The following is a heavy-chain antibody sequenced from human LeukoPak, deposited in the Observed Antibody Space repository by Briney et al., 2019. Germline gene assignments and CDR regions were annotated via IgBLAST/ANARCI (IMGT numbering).Heavy chain of an antibody. V-gene: IGHV1-46*01. J-gene: IGHJ4*02. CDR3: AAAMYSGYDWYSARL. Sequence: ASVKVSCKASGYTFTSYYMHWVRQAPGQGLEWMGIINPSGGSTSYAQKFQGRVTMTRDTSTSTVYMELSSLRSEDTAVYYCAAAMYSGYDWYSARLWGQGTLVTVSS. D-gene: IGHD5-12*01. CDR1: GYTFTSYY. CDR2: INPSGGST.